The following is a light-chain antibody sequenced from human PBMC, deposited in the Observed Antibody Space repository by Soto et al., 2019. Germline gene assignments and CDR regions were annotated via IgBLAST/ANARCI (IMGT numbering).Light chain of an antibody. CDR2: GAS. Sequence: EIVMTQSPATLSVSPGERATLSCRASQSVSSNLGWYQQKPGQAPRLLIYGASTRATGTPARFSGSGSGTGFTLTITTLQSEDFAVYYCQQYNNWPYTFGQGTKLEIK. CDR3: QQYNNWPYT. V-gene: IGKV3-15*01. CDR1: QSVSSN. J-gene: IGKJ2*01.